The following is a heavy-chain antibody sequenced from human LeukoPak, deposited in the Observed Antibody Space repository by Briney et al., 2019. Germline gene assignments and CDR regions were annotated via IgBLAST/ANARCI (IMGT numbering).Heavy chain of an antibody. CDR2: ISASSSYI. CDR3: ARRAGYNYYFDY. J-gene: IGHJ4*02. Sequence: PGGSLRLSCTASGFTFGDYAMSWVRQAPGKGLEWVSSISASSSYIYYADSVKGRFTISRDNAKNSLYLQMNSLRAEDTAVYYCARRAGYNYYFDYWGQGALVTVSS. CDR1: GFTFGDYA. V-gene: IGHV3-21*01. D-gene: IGHD5-24*01.